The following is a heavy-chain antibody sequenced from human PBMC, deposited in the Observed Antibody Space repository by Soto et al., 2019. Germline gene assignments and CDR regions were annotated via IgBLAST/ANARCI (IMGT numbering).Heavy chain of an antibody. D-gene: IGHD3-22*01. J-gene: IGHJ4*02. CDR3: ARLIDSSGYYHFDY. Sequence: XSVKVSFNASGYTVTIYAMHLVRHPPGQRLDWMGWIHAGNGKTKYSQKFQGRVTITRDTSASTAYMELSSLSSEYTAVYYCARLIDSSGYYHFDYWGQGTLVTVSS. CDR1: GYTVTIYA. CDR2: IHAGNGKT. V-gene: IGHV1-3*01.